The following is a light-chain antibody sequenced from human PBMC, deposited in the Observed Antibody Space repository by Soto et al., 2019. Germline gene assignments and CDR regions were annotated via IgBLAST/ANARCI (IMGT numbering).Light chain of an antibody. Sequence: DIRMTQSPSTLSASIGDRVTITCRASVSVNRWLAWYQQKPGKTPKLLIYQASTLESGVPSRFSGGGSGTEFTLTISSLQPDDFATYYCQQYNANSQAFGQGTKVEIK. CDR3: QQYNANSQA. CDR2: QAS. V-gene: IGKV1-5*03. CDR1: VSVNRW. J-gene: IGKJ1*01.